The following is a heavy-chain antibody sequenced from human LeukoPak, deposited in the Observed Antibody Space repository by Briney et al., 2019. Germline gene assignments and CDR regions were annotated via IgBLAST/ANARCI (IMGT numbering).Heavy chain of an antibody. CDR1: GGTFSSYA. Sequence: SVKVSCKASGGTFSSYAISWVRQAPGRGLEWMGGIIPIFGTANYAQKFQGRVTITADESTSTAYMELSSLRSEDTAVYYCARVGCSGGSCYFRYYFDYWGQGTLVTVSS. V-gene: IGHV1-69*13. D-gene: IGHD2-15*01. J-gene: IGHJ4*02. CDR2: IIPIFGTA. CDR3: ARVGCSGGSCYFRYYFDY.